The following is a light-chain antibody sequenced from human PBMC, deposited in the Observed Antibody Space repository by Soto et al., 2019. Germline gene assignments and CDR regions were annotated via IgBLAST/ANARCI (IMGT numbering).Light chain of an antibody. Sequence: QSALTQPASLSGSLGQSITISCTGTRSDIGSYTFVSWYQQHPGKAPKLIIYDVTDRPAGVSNRFSGAKSDNMASLTISGLPAGDEGDYYCSSYTGSNSVIFGGGTKLTVL. J-gene: IGLJ2*01. CDR1: RSDIGSYTF. CDR3: SSYTGSNSVI. V-gene: IGLV2-14*03. CDR2: DVT.